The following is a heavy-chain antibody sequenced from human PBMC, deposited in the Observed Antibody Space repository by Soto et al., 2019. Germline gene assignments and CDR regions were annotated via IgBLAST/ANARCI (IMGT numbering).Heavy chain of an antibody. Sequence: EASVKVSCKASGGTFSSYAISWVRQAPGQGLEWMGGIIPIFGTANYAQKFQGRVTITADESTSTAYMELSSLRSEDTAVYYCARAGITIFGEKNWFDPWGQGTLVTVSS. J-gene: IGHJ5*02. CDR2: IIPIFGTA. D-gene: IGHD3-3*01. CDR3: ARAGITIFGEKNWFDP. CDR1: GGTFSSYA. V-gene: IGHV1-69*13.